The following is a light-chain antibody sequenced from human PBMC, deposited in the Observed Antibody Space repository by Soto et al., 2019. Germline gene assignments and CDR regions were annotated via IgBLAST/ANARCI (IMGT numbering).Light chain of an antibody. J-gene: IGLJ2*01. V-gene: IGLV2-14*04. CDR3: SSYTSSSVV. CDR1: SSDVGGYNY. Sequence: TSSDVGGYNYVSWYQQHPGKAPKLMIYDVSNRPSGVSNRFSGSKSGNTASLTISGLQAEDEVDYYCSSYTSSSVVFGGGTKLTVL. CDR2: DVS.